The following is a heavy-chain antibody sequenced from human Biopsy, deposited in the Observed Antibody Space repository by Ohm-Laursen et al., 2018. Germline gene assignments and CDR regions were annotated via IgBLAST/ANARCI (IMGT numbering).Heavy chain of an antibody. CDR3: ARWETTLERSLDS. Sequence: ASVKVSCKASGYTFTSHDINWVRQATGQGPEWMGWMSPNTGNTVYAQRFQDRVTMTSDTSTGTAYMELTSLTSDDTAVYFCARWETTLERSLDSWGQGTLVAVSS. CDR2: MSPNTGNT. J-gene: IGHJ4*02. CDR1: GYTFTSHD. V-gene: IGHV1-8*01. D-gene: IGHD1-1*01.